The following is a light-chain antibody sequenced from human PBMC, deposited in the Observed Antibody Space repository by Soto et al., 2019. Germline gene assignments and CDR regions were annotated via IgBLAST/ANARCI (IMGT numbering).Light chain of an antibody. V-gene: IGLV2-14*01. CDR3: SSYSDTSKLV. CDR1: SSDVGGSDY. Sequence: QSALTQPASVSASPGQSITISCSGSSSDVGGSDYVSWYQQHPGKAPKLMIYEVSNRPSGVSDRFSGSKSGNTASLTISGLQADDEADYYCSSYSDTSKLVFGPGTKLPVL. CDR2: EVS. J-gene: IGLJ1*01.